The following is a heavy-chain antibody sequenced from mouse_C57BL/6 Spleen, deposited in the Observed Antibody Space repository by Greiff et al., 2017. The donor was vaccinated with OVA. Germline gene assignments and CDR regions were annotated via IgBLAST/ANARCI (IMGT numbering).Heavy chain of an antibody. J-gene: IGHJ4*01. V-gene: IGHV2-2*01. CDR3: ARNLGQDAMDY. CDR2: IWSGGST. CDR1: GFSLTSYG. Sequence: VQLQESGPGLVQPSQSLSITCTVSGFSLTSYGVHWVRQSPGKGLEWLVVIWSGGSTDYNAAFISRLSISKDNSKSQVFFKMNSLQADDTAIYYSARNLGQDAMDYWGQGTSVTVSS. D-gene: IGHD3-3*01.